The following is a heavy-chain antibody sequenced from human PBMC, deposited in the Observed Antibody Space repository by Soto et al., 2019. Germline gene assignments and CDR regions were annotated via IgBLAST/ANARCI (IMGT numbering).Heavy chain of an antibody. CDR2: ISYDGSNK. CDR1: GFTFSSYA. Sequence: GGSLRLSCAASGFTFSSYAMHWVRQAPGKGLEWVAVISYDGSNKYYADSVKGRFTISRDNSKNTLYLQMNSLRAEDTAVYYCARALRVAAAAKFWDFFYYYYVMDVWGQGTTVTVSS. J-gene: IGHJ6*02. D-gene: IGHD6-13*01. V-gene: IGHV3-30-3*01. CDR3: ARALRVAAAAKFWDFFYYYYVMDV.